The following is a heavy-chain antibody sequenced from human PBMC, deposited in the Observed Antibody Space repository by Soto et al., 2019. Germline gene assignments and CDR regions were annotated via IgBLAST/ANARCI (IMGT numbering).Heavy chain of an antibody. CDR2: IYYSGST. J-gene: IGHJ5*02. Sequence: SETLSLTCTVSGGSVSSGGYYWTWIRQPPGKGLEWIGYIYYSGSTRYNPSLKSRVTISVDTSKNQFSLKLSSVTAADTAVYYCARSEWELLKSWGQGTLVTVSS. V-gene: IGHV4-61*08. D-gene: IGHD1-26*01. CDR1: GGSVSSGGYY. CDR3: ARSEWELLKS.